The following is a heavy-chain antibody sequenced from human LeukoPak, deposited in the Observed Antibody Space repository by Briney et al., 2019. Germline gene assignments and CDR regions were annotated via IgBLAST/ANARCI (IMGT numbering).Heavy chain of an antibody. CDR3: ASLSAHVDTAMVNRHWFDP. Sequence: GGALKISCKGSGYRFTSYWIGWVRQMPGKGLEGMGIIYPGDSDTRYSPSFQGQVTISADNSISTAYLQWTSLKASDTAMYYCASLSAHVDTAMVNRHWFDPWGQGTLVTVSS. CDR2: IYPGDSDT. V-gene: IGHV5-51*01. J-gene: IGHJ5*02. CDR1: GYRFTSYW. D-gene: IGHD5-18*01.